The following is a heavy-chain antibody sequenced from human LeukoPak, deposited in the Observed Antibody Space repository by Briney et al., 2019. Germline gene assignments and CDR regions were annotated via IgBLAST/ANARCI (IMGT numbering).Heavy chain of an antibody. CDR1: GGSISTTDHD. J-gene: IGHJ3*01. CDR2: FYYSGGT. Sequence: PSETLSLTCTVSGGSISTTDHDWSWIRQPPGKGLQWIGYFYYSGGTYYNPSLKSRVTIAAEMSQNQFSLKLSVLTAAETAAYDTGRENRGTDHNSPMWGQRPGVTVSS. V-gene: IGHV4-30-4*08. D-gene: IGHD1-1*01. CDR3: GRENRGTDHNSPM.